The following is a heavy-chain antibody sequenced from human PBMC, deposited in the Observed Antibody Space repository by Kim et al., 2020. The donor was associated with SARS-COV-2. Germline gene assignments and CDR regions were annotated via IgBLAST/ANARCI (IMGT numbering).Heavy chain of an antibody. D-gene: IGHD5-12*01. V-gene: IGHV1-3*01. CDR2: INAGNGNT. CDR3: ARGYSGYDFWGYYYGMDV. J-gene: IGHJ6*02. CDR1: GYTFTSYA. Sequence: ASVKVSCKASGYTFTSYAMHWVRQAPGQRLEWMGWINAGNGNTKYSQKFQGRVTITRDTSASTAYMELSSLRSEDTAVYYCARGYSGYDFWGYYYGMDVWGQGTTVTVSS.